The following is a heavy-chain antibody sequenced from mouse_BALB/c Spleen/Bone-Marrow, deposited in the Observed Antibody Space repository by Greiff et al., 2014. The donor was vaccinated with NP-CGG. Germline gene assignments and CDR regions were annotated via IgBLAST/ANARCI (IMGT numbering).Heavy chain of an antibody. CDR3: AYGNYGYAMDY. J-gene: IGHJ4*01. D-gene: IGHD2-10*02. V-gene: IGHV1-4*01. CDR2: INPSSGYT. Sequence: VKLVESGAELARPGASVKMSCKASGYTFTSYTMHWVKQRPGQGLEWIGYINPSSGYTNYNQKFRDKATLTADKSSSTAYMQLSSLTSEDSAVYYCAYGNYGYAMDYWGQGTSVTVSS. CDR1: GYTFTSYT.